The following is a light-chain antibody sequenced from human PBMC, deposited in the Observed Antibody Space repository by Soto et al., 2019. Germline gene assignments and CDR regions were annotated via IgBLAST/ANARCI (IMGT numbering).Light chain of an antibody. J-gene: IGLJ1*01. CDR3: SAWEDSMSGTYV. CDR1: SSNIGAGYD. CDR2: GNS. V-gene: IGLV1-40*01. Sequence: QSVLTLPPTFSSAPGQRVTISRTGSSSNIGAGYDVHWYQQLPRTAPKLLIYGNSTRPSGVPDRFSGSKSGTSASLAISGLRSASESDYCFSAWEDSMSGTYVFGTGTKVTVL.